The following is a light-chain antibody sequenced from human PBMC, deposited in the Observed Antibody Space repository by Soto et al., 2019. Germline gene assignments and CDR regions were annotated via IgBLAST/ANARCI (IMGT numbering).Light chain of an antibody. CDR1: QSVFSN. V-gene: IGKV3-15*01. CDR3: QQYGSLSWT. Sequence: TILTQSPATLSVSPGGRATLSCRASQSVFSNLAWYQQKPGQAPRLLIYGASTRATGIPARFSGSGSGTDFTLTISRLEPEDFAVYYCQQYGSLSWTFGQGTKVDIK. J-gene: IGKJ1*01. CDR2: GAS.